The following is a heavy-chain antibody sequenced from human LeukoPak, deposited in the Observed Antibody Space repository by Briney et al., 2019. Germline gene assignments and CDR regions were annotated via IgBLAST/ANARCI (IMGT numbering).Heavy chain of an antibody. CDR2: ISGGGGST. CDR1: GFTFSSFA. J-gene: IGHJ4*02. D-gene: IGHD1-1*01. CDR3: AKVGSNTWIRYHFDS. Sequence: GGPLSLSCAASGFTFSSFAMNWVRQPQGKGLEWASTISGGGGSTYSADSVKGRFTISRDNSKNTLYLQMNSLRAEDTAVYYCAKVGSNTWIRYHFDSWGQGTLVTVSS. V-gene: IGHV3-23*01.